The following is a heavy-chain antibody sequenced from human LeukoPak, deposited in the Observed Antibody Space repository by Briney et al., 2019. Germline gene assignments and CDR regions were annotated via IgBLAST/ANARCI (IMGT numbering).Heavy chain of an antibody. CDR3: ARDSVGASLALGGFQH. CDR2: IYSGGST. D-gene: IGHD1-26*01. J-gene: IGHJ1*01. V-gene: IGHV3-53*01. CDR1: GFTFSSYA. Sequence: QPGGSLRLFCAASGFTFSSYAMSWVRQAPGKGLEWVSVIYSGGSTYYADSVKGRFTISRDNSKNTLYLQMNSLRAEDTAVYYCARDSVGASLALGGFQHWGQGTLVTVSS.